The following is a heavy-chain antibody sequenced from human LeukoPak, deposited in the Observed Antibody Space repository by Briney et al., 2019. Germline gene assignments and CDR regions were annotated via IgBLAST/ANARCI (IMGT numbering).Heavy chain of an antibody. D-gene: IGHD3-22*01. CDR1: GGSISSYY. V-gene: IGHV4-59*01. CDR2: IYYSGST. Sequence: PSETLSLTCTVSGGSISSYYWSWIRQPPGKGLEWIGYIYYSGSTNYNPSLKSRVTISVDTSKNQFSLKLSSVTAADTAVYYCARLHYYDSSGAAFDIWGQGTMVTVSS. J-gene: IGHJ3*02. CDR3: ARLHYYDSSGAAFDI.